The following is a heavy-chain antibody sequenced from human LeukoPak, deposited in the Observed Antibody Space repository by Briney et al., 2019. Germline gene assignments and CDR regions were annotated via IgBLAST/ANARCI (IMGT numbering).Heavy chain of an antibody. CDR3: AKAKGYYYDSSGYSPFDY. D-gene: IGHD3-22*01. J-gene: IGHJ4*02. CDR2: ISWNSGSI. V-gene: IGHV3-9*01. Sequence: GRSLRLSCAASGFTFDDYAMPWVRQAPGKGLEWVSGISWNSGSIGYADSVKGRFTISRDNAKNSLYLQMNSLRAEDTALYYCAKAKGYYYDSSGYSPFDYWGQGTLVTVSS. CDR1: GFTFDDYA.